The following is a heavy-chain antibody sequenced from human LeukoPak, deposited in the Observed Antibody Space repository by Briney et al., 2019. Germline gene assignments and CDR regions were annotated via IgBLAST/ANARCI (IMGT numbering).Heavy chain of an antibody. CDR1: GGSISSSSYY. CDR2: IYYSGST. CDR3: ARCDTYYDFWSGYPFFDY. J-gene: IGHJ4*02. D-gene: IGHD3-3*01. Sequence: SETLSLTCTVSGGSISSSSYYWGWIRQPPGKGLEWIGSIYYSGSTYYNPSLKSRVTISVDTSKNQFSLKLSSVTAADTAVYYCARCDTYYDFWSGYPFFDYWGQGTLVTVSS. V-gene: IGHV4-39*01.